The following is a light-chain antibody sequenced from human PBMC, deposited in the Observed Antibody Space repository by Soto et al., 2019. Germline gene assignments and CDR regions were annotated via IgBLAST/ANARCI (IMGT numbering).Light chain of an antibody. CDR2: DVI. J-gene: IGLJ1*01. CDR1: SSDVGGYNY. Sequence: QSVLTQPASVSGSPGQSITISCTGTSSDVGGYNYVSWYQQHPGKAPKFIIYDVINRPSGVSNRFSGSKSGNTASLTISGLQAEDEADYYCSSYTTSNTRQIVFGTGTKLTVL. V-gene: IGLV2-14*01. CDR3: SSYTTSNTRQIV.